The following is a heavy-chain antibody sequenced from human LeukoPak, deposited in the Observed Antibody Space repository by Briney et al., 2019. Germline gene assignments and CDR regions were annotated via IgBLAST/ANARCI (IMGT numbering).Heavy chain of an antibody. Sequence: GGSLRLSCAASGFTVSSNYMSWVRQAPGKGLEWVSSISSSSSYIYYADSVKGRFTISRDNAKNSLYLQMNSLRAEDTAVYYCARDYRDIVVVPAAMDGYYYYYMDVWGKGTTVTVSS. V-gene: IGHV3-21*01. D-gene: IGHD2-2*01. J-gene: IGHJ6*03. CDR3: ARDYRDIVVVPAAMDGYYYYYMDV. CDR1: GFTVSSNY. CDR2: ISSSSSYI.